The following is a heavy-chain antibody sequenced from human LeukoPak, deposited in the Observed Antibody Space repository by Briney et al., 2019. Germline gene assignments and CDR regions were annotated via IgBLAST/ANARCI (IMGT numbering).Heavy chain of an antibody. CDR3: ARVAVTIYYYYYGMDV. CDR2: ISYDGSNK. D-gene: IGHD6-19*01. Sequence: GGPLRLSCAASGFTFSSYAMHWARQAPGRGLEWVAVISYDGSNKYHADSVKGRFTISRDNSKNTLYLQMNSLRAEDTAVYYCARVAVTIYYYYYGMDVWGKGTTVTVSS. CDR1: GFTFSSYA. J-gene: IGHJ6*04. V-gene: IGHV3-30*04.